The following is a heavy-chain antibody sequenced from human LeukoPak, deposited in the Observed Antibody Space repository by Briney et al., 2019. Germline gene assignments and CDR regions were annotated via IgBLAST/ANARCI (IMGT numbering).Heavy chain of an antibody. CDR3: ARGSGSGTFFDY. Sequence: SGPALVKPTQTLTLACTFSGFSLTTHQMRVSWIRQPPGKALEWLARIDWDDDKFYRTSLKTRLTISKDTSKNQVVLTMTNMDPVDTATYYCARGSGSGTFFDYWGQGTQVTVSS. CDR2: IDWDDDK. CDR1: GFSLTTHQMR. J-gene: IGHJ4*02. D-gene: IGHD6-19*01. V-gene: IGHV2-70*04.